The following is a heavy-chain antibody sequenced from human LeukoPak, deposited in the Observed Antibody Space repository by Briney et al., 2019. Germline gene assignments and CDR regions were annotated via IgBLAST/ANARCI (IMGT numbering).Heavy chain of an antibody. J-gene: IGHJ3*02. CDR2: IYYSGST. V-gene: IGHV4-59*01. D-gene: IGHD3-22*01. CDR1: GGSISSYY. Sequence: NTSETLSLTCTVSGGSISSYYWSWIRQPPGKGLEWIGYIYYSGSTNYNPSLKSRVTISVDTSKNQFSLKLSSVTAADTAVYYCASNYYYDSSGYYYDNAYAFDIWGQGTMVTVSS. CDR3: ASNYYYDSSGYYYDNAYAFDI.